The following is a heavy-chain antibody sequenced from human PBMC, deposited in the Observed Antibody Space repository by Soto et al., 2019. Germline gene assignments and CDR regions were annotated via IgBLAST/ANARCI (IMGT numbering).Heavy chain of an antibody. Sequence: QVQLVESGGGVVQPGRSLRLSCAASGFTFSNYGVHWVRQAPGKGLEWVAVMSFDGSNRYYADSVKGRFTISRDNSKNTVYLQINSLRAEDTAVYNCAKDDGVVVSCPDYWGQGTLVTVSS. CDR1: GFTFSNYG. CDR3: AKDDGVVVSCPDY. D-gene: IGHD3-22*01. CDR2: MSFDGSNR. V-gene: IGHV3-30*18. J-gene: IGHJ4*02.